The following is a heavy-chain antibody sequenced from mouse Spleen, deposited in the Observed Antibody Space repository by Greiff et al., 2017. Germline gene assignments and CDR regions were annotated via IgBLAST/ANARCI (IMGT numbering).Heavy chain of an antibody. V-gene: IGHV1-62-2*01. Sequence: QVQLQQSGAELVEPGASVKLSCKASGYTFTEYTIHWVKQRSGQGLEWIGWFYPGSGSIKYNEKFKDKATLTADKSSSTVYMELSRLTSEDSAVYFCARHEGRGWLLPAWFAYWGQGTLVTVSA. D-gene: IGHD2-3*01. J-gene: IGHJ3*01. CDR2: FYPGSGSI. CDR1: GYTFTEYT. CDR3: ARHEGRGWLLPAWFAY.